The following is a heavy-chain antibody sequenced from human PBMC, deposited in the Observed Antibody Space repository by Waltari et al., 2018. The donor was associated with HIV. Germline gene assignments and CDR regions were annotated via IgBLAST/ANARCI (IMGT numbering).Heavy chain of an antibody. CDR2: IYAGGTT. D-gene: IGHD6-13*01. J-gene: IGHJ4*02. CDR3: ARHLVTGAGFFDY. Sequence: EVQLVESGGGLIQPGGSLRLSCAASGFTVISYYMSWVRQAPGKGLQWVSGIYAGGTTSYADSVKGRFTISRDISKNTLYLQMNILRADDTAIYYCARHLVTGAGFFDYWGQGTLVTVSS. CDR1: GFTVISYY. V-gene: IGHV3-53*01.